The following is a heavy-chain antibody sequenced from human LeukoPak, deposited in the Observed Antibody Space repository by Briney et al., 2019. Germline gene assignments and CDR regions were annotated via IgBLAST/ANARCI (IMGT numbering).Heavy chain of an antibody. Sequence: PSETLSLTCTVSGGSISSYYWSWIRQPPGKGLEWIGYIYYSGSTNYNPSLKSRVTISVDTSKNQFSLKLSSVTAADTAVYYGARRNTGYSSSWHWFDPWGQGTPVTVSS. J-gene: IGHJ5*02. CDR1: GGSISSYY. CDR2: IYYSGST. V-gene: IGHV4-59*08. CDR3: ARRNTGYSSSWHWFDP. D-gene: IGHD6-13*01.